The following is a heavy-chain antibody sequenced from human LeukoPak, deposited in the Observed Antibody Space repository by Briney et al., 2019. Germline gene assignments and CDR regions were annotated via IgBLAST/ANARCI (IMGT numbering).Heavy chain of an antibody. Sequence: PSETLSLTCSVSGGSISSSSYYWGWIRQPPGKGLEWIGSIYYSGNTYNNPSLKSRVTISVDTSKNQLSLKLTSVTAADTAVYYCARGHYDILTASSWGQGTLVTVSS. CDR1: GGSISSSSYY. J-gene: IGHJ5*02. V-gene: IGHV4-39*01. CDR2: IYYSGNT. CDR3: ARGHYDILTASS. D-gene: IGHD3-9*01.